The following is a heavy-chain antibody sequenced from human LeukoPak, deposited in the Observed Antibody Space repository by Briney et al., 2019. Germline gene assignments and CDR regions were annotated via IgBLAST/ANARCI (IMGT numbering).Heavy chain of an antibody. CDR1: GITFSRYR. CDR2: INQDGNRE. V-gene: IGHV3-7*01. J-gene: IGHJ4*02. D-gene: IGHD2-15*01. CDR3: ATTFPYCSDGTCAL. Sequence: GGSLRLSCTVSGITFSRYRMSWVRQAPGKGLEWVANINQDGNREHYVDSVKGRFSISRDNAKNSLFLQMHSLRDEDTAVYYCATTFPYCSDGTCALGGQGTLVTVSS.